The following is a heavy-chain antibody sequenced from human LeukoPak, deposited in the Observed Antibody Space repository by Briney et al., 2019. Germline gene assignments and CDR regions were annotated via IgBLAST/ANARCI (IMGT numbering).Heavy chain of an antibody. V-gene: IGHV3-21*01. J-gene: IGHJ6*03. CDR2: ISSSSSYI. CDR3: ARNGHSGSSTSCYTYYYYYMDV. CDR1: GFTFSSYS. Sequence: GGSLRLSCAASGFTFSSYSMNWVRQAPGKGLEWVSSISSSSSYIYYADSVKGRFTISRDNAKNSLYLLMNSLRAEDTAVYYCARNGHSGSSTSCYTYYYYYMDVWSKGTTVTVSS. D-gene: IGHD2-2*02.